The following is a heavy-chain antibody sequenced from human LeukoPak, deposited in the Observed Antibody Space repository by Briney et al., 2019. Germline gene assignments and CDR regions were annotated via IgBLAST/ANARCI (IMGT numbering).Heavy chain of an antibody. CDR3: ARHSQWGVIPWTFDI. D-gene: IGHD3-16*02. CDR1: GFSIRSGYY. Sequence: SETLSLTCTVSGFSIRSGYYWGWVRQPPGKGLEWIGTIFHSGGTYYNPSLKSRVIVSVDTSKNQFSLKLSSVTAADTAVYYCARHSQWGVIPWTFDIWGQGTTVTVSS. J-gene: IGHJ3*02. V-gene: IGHV4-38-2*02. CDR2: IFHSGGT.